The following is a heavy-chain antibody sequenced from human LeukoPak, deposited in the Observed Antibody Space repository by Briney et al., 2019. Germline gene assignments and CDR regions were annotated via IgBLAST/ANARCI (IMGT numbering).Heavy chain of an antibody. Sequence: ASVKVSCKGSGYTFTGYYMHWVRQAPGQGLEWMGFINLNSGGTKYAQKFQGRVTMTRDTSITTAYVDLSRLTSDDTAFYYCARAKPPLWVRGVTEFEYWGQGTLVSVSS. CDR3: ARAKPPLWVRGVTEFEY. CDR2: INLNSGGT. J-gene: IGHJ4*02. CDR1: GYTFTGYY. D-gene: IGHD3-10*01. V-gene: IGHV1-2*02.